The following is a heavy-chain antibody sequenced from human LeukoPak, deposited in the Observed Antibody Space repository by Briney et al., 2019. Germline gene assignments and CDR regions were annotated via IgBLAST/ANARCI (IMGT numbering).Heavy chain of an antibody. CDR1: GFSFGHYG. V-gene: IGHV3-33*01. Sequence: GGSLRLSCVASGFSFGHYGMQWVRQPPGKGLEWVAVIWDDAADKNHADSVKGRFTISRDNSKNTVYLQMNSLTIEDTGMYYCARSRDRESAYTYSGGDFWGQGTLVIVSS. J-gene: IGHJ4*02. D-gene: IGHD2-15*01. CDR2: IWDDAADK. CDR3: ARSRDRESAYTYSGGDF.